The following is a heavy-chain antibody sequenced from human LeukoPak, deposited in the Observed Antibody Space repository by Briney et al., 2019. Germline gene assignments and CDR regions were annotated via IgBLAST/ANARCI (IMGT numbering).Heavy chain of an antibody. CDR3: ARGTVSSSWYLGYYYYYMDV. CDR2: MNPNSGNT. V-gene: IGHV1-8*01. CDR1: GYIFTSYD. Sequence: ASVKVSCKASGYIFTSYDINWVRQATGQGLEWMGWMNPNSGNTGYAQKFQGRVTMTRNTSISTAYMELSSLRSEDTAVYYCARGTVSSSWYLGYYYYYMDVWGKGTTVTVSS. D-gene: IGHD6-13*01. J-gene: IGHJ6*03.